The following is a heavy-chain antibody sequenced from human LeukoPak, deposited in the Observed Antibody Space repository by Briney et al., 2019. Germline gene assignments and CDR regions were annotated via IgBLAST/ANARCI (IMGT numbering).Heavy chain of an antibody. CDR1: GGSISSGGYS. V-gene: IGHV4-30-2*01. D-gene: IGHD5-24*01. J-gene: IGHJ4*02. CDR2: IYHSGST. Sequence: TLSLTCAVSGGSISSGGYSWSWIRQPPGKGLEWIGYIYHSGSTYYNPSLKSRVTISVDRSKNQFSLKLSSVTAADTAVYYCAREGDGYNFGYWGQGTLVTVSS. CDR3: AREGDGYNFGY.